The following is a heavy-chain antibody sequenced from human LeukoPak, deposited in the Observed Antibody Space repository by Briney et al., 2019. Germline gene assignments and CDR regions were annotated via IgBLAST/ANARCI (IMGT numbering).Heavy chain of an antibody. V-gene: IGHV4-34*01. D-gene: IGHD3-10*01. CDR1: GGSFSGYY. CDR3: ASLDYYGSGSYYRTPPFDY. CDR2: INHSGST. J-gene: IGHJ4*02. Sequence: SETLSLTCAVYGGSFSGYYWSWIRQPPGKGLEWIGEINHSGSTNYNPSLKSRVTISVDTSKNQFSLKLSSVTATDTAVYYCASLDYYGSGSYYRTPPFDYWGQGTLVTVSS.